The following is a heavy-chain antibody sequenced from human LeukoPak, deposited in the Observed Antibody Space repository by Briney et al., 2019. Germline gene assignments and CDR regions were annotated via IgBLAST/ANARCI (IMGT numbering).Heavy chain of an antibody. D-gene: IGHD6-13*01. CDR3: ARAGIGSSLNYYYYYMDV. J-gene: IGHJ6*03. V-gene: IGHV4-59*01. Sequence: PSETLSLTCTVSGGSISSYYWSWIRQPPGKGLEWIGYIYYSGSTNYNPSLKSRVTISVDTSKNQFSLKLSSVTAADTAVYYCARAGIGSSLNYYYYYMDVWGKGTTVTVSS. CDR2: IYYSGST. CDR1: GGSISSYY.